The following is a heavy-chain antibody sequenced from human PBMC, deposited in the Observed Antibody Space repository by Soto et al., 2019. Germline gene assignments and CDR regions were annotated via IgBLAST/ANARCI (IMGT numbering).Heavy chain of an antibody. J-gene: IGHJ5*01. Sequence: PSETLSLTCAVYGGSFSAYYWSWVRQPPGKGLEWIGEINYGGNANYNPSLKSRVTISVDTSENQLSLKLNSVTTADTAVYYCARSQKGEIWNGYYPKFKWSDCWGQGTMVIVSS. CDR1: GGSFSAYY. D-gene: IGHD3-3*01. CDR3: ARSQKGEIWNGYYPKFKWSDC. V-gene: IGHV4-34*01. CDR2: INYGGNA.